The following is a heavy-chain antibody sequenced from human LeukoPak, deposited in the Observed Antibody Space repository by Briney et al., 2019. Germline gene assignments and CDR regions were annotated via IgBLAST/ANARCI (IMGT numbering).Heavy chain of an antibody. CDR3: AKGDDSSGYLPPGFYGMDV. CDR2: ISGSGGST. J-gene: IGHJ6*02. D-gene: IGHD3-22*01. Sequence: GGSLRLSCAASGFTFSSYAMSWVRQAPGKGLEWVSAISGSGGSTYYADSVKGRFTISRDNSKNTLYLQMNSLRAEDTAVYYCAKGDDSSGYLPPGFYGMDVWGQGTTVTVSS. CDR1: GFTFSSYA. V-gene: IGHV3-23*01.